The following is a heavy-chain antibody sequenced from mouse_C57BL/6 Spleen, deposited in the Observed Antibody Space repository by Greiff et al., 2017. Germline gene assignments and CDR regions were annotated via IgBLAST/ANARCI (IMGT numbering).Heavy chain of an antibody. CDR1: GYTFTSYW. Sequence: QVQLQQPGAELVKPGASVKLSCKASGYTFTSYWMHWVKQRPGRGLEWIGGIDPNSGGTKYNEKFKSKATLTVDKPSSPAYMQLSSLTSEDSAVSECARDDREGFDYWGQGTTLTDSS. CDR2: IDPNSGGT. CDR3: ARDDREGFDY. J-gene: IGHJ2*01. D-gene: IGHD2-14*01. V-gene: IGHV1-72*01.